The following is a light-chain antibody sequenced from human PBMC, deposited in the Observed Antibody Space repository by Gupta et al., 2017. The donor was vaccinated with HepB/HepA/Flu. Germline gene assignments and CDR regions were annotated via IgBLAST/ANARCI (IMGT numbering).Light chain of an antibody. CDR1: QDIRYY. J-gene: IGKJ4*01. CDR2: AIS. CDR3: QQYGNLPHT. V-gene: IGKV1-33*01. Sequence: DIQMTQSPTALSASVGDRVTISCQASQDIRYYLNWYQQKPGKAPKLLIYAISNLTTGVPSRFTGSGSGTELTFTISRLQPEDIATYVCQQYGNLPHTLGGGTKVEFE.